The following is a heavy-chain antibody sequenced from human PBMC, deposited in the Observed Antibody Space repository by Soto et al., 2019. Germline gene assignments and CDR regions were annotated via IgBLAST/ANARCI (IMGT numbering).Heavy chain of an antibody. CDR1: GGSISSGNYY. J-gene: IGHJ4*02. D-gene: IGHD2-15*01. V-gene: IGHV4-30-4*01. CDR2: ISYSGSA. Sequence: QVQLQESGPGLVKPSQTLSLTCTVSGGSISSGNYYWSWIRQPPGKGLEWIGFISYSGSAHYNPSFKSRVNMSVDTSKKQFSLNLSFVTAADTAVYYCATMGTPATGLYYFDFWGQGTLFTVSS. CDR3: ATMGTPATGLYYFDF.